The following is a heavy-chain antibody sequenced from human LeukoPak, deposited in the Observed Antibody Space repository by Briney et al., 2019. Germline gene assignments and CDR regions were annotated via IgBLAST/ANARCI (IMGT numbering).Heavy chain of an antibody. J-gene: IGHJ4*02. CDR3: TRAIRFSPDY. CDR1: GGSIRSGGFY. CDR2: IEYSGST. Sequence: PSETLSLTCTVSGGSIRSGGFYWSWIRQHPGKGLEWIGYIEYSGSTFYNPSLESRLTMSVDTSKNQFSLMLSSVTAADTAVYYCTRAIRFSPDYWGQGTPVTVSS. V-gene: IGHV4-31*03. D-gene: IGHD3-3*01.